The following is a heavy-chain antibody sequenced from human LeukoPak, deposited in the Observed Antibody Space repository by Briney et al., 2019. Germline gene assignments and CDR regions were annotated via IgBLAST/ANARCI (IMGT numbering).Heavy chain of an antibody. J-gene: IGHJ4*02. CDR2: INHSGST. CDR1: GRSFSGYY. CDR3: ARSAGVAAAVAYFDY. V-gene: IGHV4-34*01. D-gene: IGHD6-13*01. Sequence: SETLSLTCAVYGRSFSGYYWSWIRQPPGKGLEWIGEINHSGSTNYNPSLKSRVTISVDTSKNQFSLKLSSVTAADTAVYYCARSAGVAAAVAYFDYWGQGTLVTVSS.